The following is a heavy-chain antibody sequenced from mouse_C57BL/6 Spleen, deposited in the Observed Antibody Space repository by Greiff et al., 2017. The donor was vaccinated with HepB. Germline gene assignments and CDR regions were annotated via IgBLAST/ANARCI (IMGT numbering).Heavy chain of an antibody. CDR2: ISYDGSN. V-gene: IGHV3-6*01. CDR1: GYSITSGYY. D-gene: IGHD2-4*01. Sequence: EVQLQESGPGLVKPSQSLSLTCSVTGYSITSGYYWNWIRQFPGNKLEWMGYISYDGSNNYNPSLKNRISITRDTSKNQFFLKLNSVTTEDTATYYCATTMITTGGAYYAMDYWGQGTSVTVSS. CDR3: ATTMITTGGAYYAMDY. J-gene: IGHJ4*01.